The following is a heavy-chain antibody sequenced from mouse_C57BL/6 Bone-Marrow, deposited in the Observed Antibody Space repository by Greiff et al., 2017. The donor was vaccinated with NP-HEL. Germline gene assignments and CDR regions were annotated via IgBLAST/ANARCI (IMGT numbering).Heavy chain of an antibody. CDR1: GFNIKDDY. D-gene: IGHD2-3*01. Sequence: EVQLQQSGAELVRPGASVKLSCTASGFNIKDDYMHWVKQRPEQGLEWIGWIDPENGDTEYASKFQGKAPLTADTSSNTAYLQLSSLTSEDAAVYYCTRKGVYDYYAMDYWGQGTSVTVSA. J-gene: IGHJ4*01. V-gene: IGHV14-4*01. CDR3: TRKGVYDYYAMDY. CDR2: IDPENGDT.